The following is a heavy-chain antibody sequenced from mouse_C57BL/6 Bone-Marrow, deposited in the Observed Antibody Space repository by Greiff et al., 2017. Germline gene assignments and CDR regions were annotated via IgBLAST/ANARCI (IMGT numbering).Heavy chain of an antibody. V-gene: IGHV1-87*01. Sequence: SAPALARPWASVQISSQAFYTFSRRVPFAIRDTNYWMQWVNQRPGQGLVWIGAISPGNGVTSYNQKCKGKSTLTADKSCSTAYMQLSSLTSEDSAVYYCAIDGYPDDRGQGSTL. CDR3: SEDSAVYYCAIDGYPDD. CDR2: GQGLVWIG. D-gene: IGHD2-3*01. CDR1: YTFS. J-gene: IGHJ2*01.